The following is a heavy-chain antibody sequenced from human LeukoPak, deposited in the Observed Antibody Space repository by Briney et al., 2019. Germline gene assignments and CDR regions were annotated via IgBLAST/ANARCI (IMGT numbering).Heavy chain of an antibody. Sequence: PSETPSLTCTVSGGSVSSGSYYWSWIRQPPGKGLEWIGYIYYSGSTNYNPSLKSRVTISVDTSKNQFSLKLSSVTAADTAVYYCARGGYDFWSGYRDAFDIWGQGTMVTVSS. J-gene: IGHJ3*02. CDR1: GGSVSSGSYY. CDR3: ARGGYDFWSGYRDAFDI. D-gene: IGHD3-3*01. CDR2: IYYSGST. V-gene: IGHV4-61*01.